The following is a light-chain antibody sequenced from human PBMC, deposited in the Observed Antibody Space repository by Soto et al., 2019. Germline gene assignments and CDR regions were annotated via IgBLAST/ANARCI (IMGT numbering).Light chain of an antibody. CDR3: QQNYSTPLT. V-gene: IGKV1-39*01. CDR2: AAS. Sequence: DIQMTQSPSSLSVSVGDRVTITCRASQSIGGFLNWYQQKLGKAPKLLIYAASSLQSGVPSRFSGSGSETEFTLTISSLQPEDFATYYCQQNYSTPLTFGRGTKVDIK. CDR1: QSIGGF. J-gene: IGKJ1*01.